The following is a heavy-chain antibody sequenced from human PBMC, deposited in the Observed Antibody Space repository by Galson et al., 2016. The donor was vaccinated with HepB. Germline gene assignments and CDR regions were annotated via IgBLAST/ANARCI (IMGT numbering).Heavy chain of an antibody. CDR3: TRDLPTTATTSGEHFVY. Sequence: SLRLSCAVSGFTLSSYSMNWVRQAPGKGLEWISYISRTETKYYADSVKGRFTISRDDAKNTVYLQMNGLRDDDTAGYHCTRDLPTTATTSGEHFVYWGQGTLVTVSS. D-gene: IGHD4-17*01. CDR2: ISRTETK. CDR1: GFTLSSYS. J-gene: IGHJ4*02. V-gene: IGHV3-48*02.